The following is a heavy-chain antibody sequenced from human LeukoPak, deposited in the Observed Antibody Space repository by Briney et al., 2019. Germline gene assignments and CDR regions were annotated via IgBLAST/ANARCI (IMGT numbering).Heavy chain of an antibody. J-gene: IGHJ4*02. Sequence: GGSLRLSCAASGFTISSYAMNWVRQAPGKGLEWVSAISGSAGSTYYADSVKGRFTISRDNSRNTLYLQMNSLRTEDTAVYYCAKGSRDYVWGSYDYWGQGTLVTVSS. D-gene: IGHD3-16*01. V-gene: IGHV3-23*01. CDR2: ISGSAGST. CDR1: GFTISSYA. CDR3: AKGSRDYVWGSYDY.